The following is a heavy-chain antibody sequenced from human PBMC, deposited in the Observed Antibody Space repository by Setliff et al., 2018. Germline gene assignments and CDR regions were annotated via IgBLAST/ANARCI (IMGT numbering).Heavy chain of an antibody. Sequence: PSETLSLTCTVSGGSISSYYWSWIRQPAGKGLEWIGHIYIGGSANYNPSLKSRVTMSIDTSKNQFSLKLSSVTAADTAVYYCARSPYVVVTAIPFDYWGQGTLVTVSS. J-gene: IGHJ4*02. V-gene: IGHV4-4*07. CDR1: GGSISSYY. D-gene: IGHD2-21*02. CDR3: ARSPYVVVTAIPFDY. CDR2: IYIGGSA.